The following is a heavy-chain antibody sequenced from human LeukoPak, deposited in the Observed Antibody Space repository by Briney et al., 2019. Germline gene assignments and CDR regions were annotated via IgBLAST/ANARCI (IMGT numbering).Heavy chain of an antibody. Sequence: ASVKVSCKASGYTFTSYDINWVRQATGQGLEWMGWMNPNRGNTGYAQKFQGRVTMTRNTSISTAYMDLSSLRSEDTAVYYRARAPMEVVAPAADDYYYGMDVWGQGTTVTVSS. CDR3: ARAPMEVVAPAADDYYYGMDV. D-gene: IGHD2-2*01. J-gene: IGHJ6*02. CDR2: MNPNRGNT. V-gene: IGHV1-8*01. CDR1: GYTFTSYD.